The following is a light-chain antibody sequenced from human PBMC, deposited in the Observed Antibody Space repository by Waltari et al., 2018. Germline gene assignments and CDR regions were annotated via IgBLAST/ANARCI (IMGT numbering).Light chain of an antibody. CDR2: PAS. CDR1: QGIRNS. J-gene: IGKJ2*01. Sequence: DIQMTQSPSSLSASIGAKVPITCRTSQGIRNSLVWYQLKPGTAPKLLLSPASTLDSGVPSRFSGSGSGTVYTLTISSLQPEDLATYSCQQFYSLPYTFGQGTRLEL. V-gene: IGKV1-NL1*01. CDR3: QQFYSLPYT.